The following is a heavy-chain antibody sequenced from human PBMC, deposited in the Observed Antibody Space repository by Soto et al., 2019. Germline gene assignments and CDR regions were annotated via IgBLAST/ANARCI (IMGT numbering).Heavy chain of an antibody. J-gene: IGHJ4*02. D-gene: IGHD1-20*01. V-gene: IGHV3-53*01. CDR1: GFTVSSNY. Sequence: GGSLRLSCAASGFTVSSNYMSWVRQAPGKGLEWVSVIYSGGSTYYADSVKGRFTISRDNSKNTLYLQMNSLRAEDTAVYYCASHLLYNWNPGDGFDYWGQGTLVTVSS. CDR2: IYSGGST. CDR3: ASHLLYNWNPGDGFDY.